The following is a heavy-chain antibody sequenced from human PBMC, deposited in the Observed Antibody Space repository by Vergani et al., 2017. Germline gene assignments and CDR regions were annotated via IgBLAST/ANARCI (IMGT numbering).Heavy chain of an antibody. J-gene: IGHJ4*02. D-gene: IGHD3-10*01. Sequence: EVHLLESGGGQVEAGGSLRLSCAASGFTVSSNYMSWVRQAPGKGLEWVSVIYSGGSTYYADSVKGRFTISRHNSKNTLYLQMNSLRAEDTAVYYCAKQYFVSGNYLFDYWGQGTLVTVSS. CDR1: GFTVSSNY. V-gene: IGHV3-53*04. CDR3: AKQYFVSGNYLFDY. CDR2: IYSGGST.